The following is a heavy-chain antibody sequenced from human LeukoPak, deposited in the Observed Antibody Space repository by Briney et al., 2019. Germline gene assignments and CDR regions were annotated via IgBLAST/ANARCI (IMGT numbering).Heavy chain of an antibody. CDR3: ARRETDYVWGSYHYYFDY. J-gene: IGHJ4*02. D-gene: IGHD3-16*01. CDR2: IYSGDSDT. V-gene: IGHV5-51*01. CDR1: GYSFTSYW. Sequence: PGESLKISCKGSGYSFTSYWIGWVRQMLGKGLEWMGIIYSGDSDTRYSPSFQGQVTISADKSISTAYLQWSSLKASDTAMYYCARRETDYVWGSYHYYFDYWGQGTLVTVSS.